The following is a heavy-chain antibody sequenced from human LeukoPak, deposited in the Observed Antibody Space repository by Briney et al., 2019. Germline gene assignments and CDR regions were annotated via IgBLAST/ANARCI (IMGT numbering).Heavy chain of an antibody. Sequence: PRGSLRLSCAASGFTFSSHWMHWVRQAPGKGLVWVSRMNTDGSSINYADSVKGRFTISRDNAKNTLYLQMNSLRAEDTAVYYCARGGEGYNGPGFNWGQGTLVTVSS. D-gene: IGHD5-12*01. CDR2: MNTDGSSI. J-gene: IGHJ4*02. CDR3: ARGGEGYNGPGFN. CDR1: GFTFSSHW. V-gene: IGHV3-74*01.